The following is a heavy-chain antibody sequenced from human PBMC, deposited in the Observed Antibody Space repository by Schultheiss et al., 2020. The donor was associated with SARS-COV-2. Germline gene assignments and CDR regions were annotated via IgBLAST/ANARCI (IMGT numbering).Heavy chain of an antibody. CDR2: INHSGST. J-gene: IGHJ6*02. Sequence: SETLSLTCAVYGGSFSGYYWSWIRQPPGKGLEWIGEINHSGSTNYNPSLKSRVTISVDKSKNQFSLKLSSVTAADTAVYYCARRGVYYDILTGYYYYYYGMDVWGQGTTVTVSS. CDR1: GGSFSGYY. V-gene: IGHV4-34*01. CDR3: ARRGVYYDILTGYYYYYYGMDV. D-gene: IGHD3-9*01.